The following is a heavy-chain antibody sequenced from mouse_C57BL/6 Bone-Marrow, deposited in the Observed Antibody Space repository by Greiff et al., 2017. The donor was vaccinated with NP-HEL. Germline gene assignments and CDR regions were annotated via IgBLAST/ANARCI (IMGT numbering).Heavy chain of an antibody. J-gene: IGHJ3*01. V-gene: IGHV1-81*01. CDR2: IYPRSGNT. Sequence: QVQLQQSGAELARPGASVKLSCKASGYTFTSYGISWVKQRTGQGLEWIGEIYPRSGNTYYNEKFKGKATLTADKSSSTAYMERRSLTSEDSAVYVCANYYGSRGAWFAYWGQGTLVTVSA. D-gene: IGHD1-1*01. CDR1: GYTFTSYG. CDR3: ANYYGSRGAWFAY.